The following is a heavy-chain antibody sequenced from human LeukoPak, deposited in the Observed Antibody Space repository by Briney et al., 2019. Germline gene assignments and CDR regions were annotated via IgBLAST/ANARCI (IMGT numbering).Heavy chain of an antibody. Sequence: SGGSLRLSCAASGFTFSSYAMHWVRQAPGKGLEWVAVISYDGSNKYYADSVKGRFTISRDNSKNTLYLQMNSLRAENTAVYYCARDLSASAWGQGTLVTVSS. J-gene: IGHJ4*02. CDR2: ISYDGSNK. CDR1: GFTFSSYA. CDR3: ARDLSASA. V-gene: IGHV3-30-3*01.